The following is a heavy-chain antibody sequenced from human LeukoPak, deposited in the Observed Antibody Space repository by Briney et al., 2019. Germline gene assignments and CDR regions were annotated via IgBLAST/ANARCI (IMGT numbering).Heavy chain of an antibody. Sequence: GRSLRLSCAASGFTFDDYAMHWVRQAPGKGLEWVSGISWNSGSIGYADSVKGRFTISRGNAKNSLYLQMNSLRAEDTALYYCAKSGDWRAGGYFQHWGQGTLVTVSS. V-gene: IGHV3-9*01. CDR1: GFTFDDYA. CDR3: AKSGDWRAGGYFQH. CDR2: ISWNSGSI. J-gene: IGHJ1*01. D-gene: IGHD2-21*02.